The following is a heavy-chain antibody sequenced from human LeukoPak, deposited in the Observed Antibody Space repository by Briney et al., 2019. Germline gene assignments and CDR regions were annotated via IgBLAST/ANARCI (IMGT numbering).Heavy chain of an antibody. CDR3: ARLKGNYFDY. V-gene: IGHV4-34*01. J-gene: IGHJ4*02. CDR1: GGSFSGYY. CDR2: INHSGST. Sequence: PSETLSLTCAVYGGSFSGYYWSWIRQPPGKGLEWIGEINHSGSTNYNPSLKSRVTMSVDTSKNQFSLKLSSVTAADTAVYYCARLKGNYFDYWGQGTLVTVSS.